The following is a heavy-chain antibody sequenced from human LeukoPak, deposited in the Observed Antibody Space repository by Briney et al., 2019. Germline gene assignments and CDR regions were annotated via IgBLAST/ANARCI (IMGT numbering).Heavy chain of an antibody. CDR1: GYTFSSYG. Sequence: ASVKVSCKASGYTFSSYGISWVRQAPGQVLEWMGWISDYSGNTNYAQKVQGRVTMTTDPFTSTAYMELRSLRSDDTAVYYCARDGPDRAAWFDPWGQGTLVTVSS. D-gene: IGHD3-22*01. V-gene: IGHV1-18*01. CDR2: ISDYSGNT. CDR3: ARDGPDRAAWFDP. J-gene: IGHJ5*02.